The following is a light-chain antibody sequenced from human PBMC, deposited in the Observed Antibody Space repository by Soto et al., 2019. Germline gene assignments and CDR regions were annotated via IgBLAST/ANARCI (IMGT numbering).Light chain of an antibody. CDR2: DVG. CDR3: SSYTSSRTYVI. V-gene: IGLV2-14*03. Sequence: QSVLTQPASVSGSPGQSITISCTGTSSDVGGYNYVSWYQQHPGKAPKLLIYDVGNRPSGVSKRFSGSKSGNTASLTISGLQAEDEADYYCSSYTSSRTYVIFGGGTKLTVL. CDR1: SSDVGGYNY. J-gene: IGLJ2*01.